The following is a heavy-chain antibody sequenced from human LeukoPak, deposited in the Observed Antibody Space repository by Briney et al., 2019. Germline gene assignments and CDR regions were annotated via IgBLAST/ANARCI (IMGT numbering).Heavy chain of an antibody. CDR1: GFTFSTYA. D-gene: IGHD2-15*01. CDR3: AKEKKSGGWPIDY. J-gene: IGHJ4*02. Sequence: GGSLRLSCAASGFTFSTYAMSWVRQAPGKGLELVSGISDGGDYTYYADSVKGRFTISRDNSKNTLYLQVNSLRADDTAVYHCAKEKKSGGWPIDYWGQGALVTVSS. CDR2: ISDGGDYT. V-gene: IGHV3-23*01.